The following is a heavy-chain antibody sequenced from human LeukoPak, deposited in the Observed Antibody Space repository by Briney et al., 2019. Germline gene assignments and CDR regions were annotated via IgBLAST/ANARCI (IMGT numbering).Heavy chain of an antibody. CDR3: ARNYYDSSGYYYVWVY. Sequence: LGESLKISCKGSGYSFTSYWIGWVRQMPGKGLEWMGIIYPGDSDTRYSPSFQGQVTISADKSISTAYLQWSSLKASDTAMYYCARNYYDSSGYYYVWVYWGQGTLVTVSS. V-gene: IGHV5-51*01. J-gene: IGHJ4*02. D-gene: IGHD3-22*01. CDR2: IYPGDSDT. CDR1: GYSFTSYW.